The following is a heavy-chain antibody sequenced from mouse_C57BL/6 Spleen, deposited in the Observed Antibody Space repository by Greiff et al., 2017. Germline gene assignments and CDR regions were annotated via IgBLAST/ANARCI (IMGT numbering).Heavy chain of an antibody. J-gene: IGHJ4*01. CDR3: ARPRGTTLYAMDY. V-gene: IGHV1-64*01. CDR2: IHPNSGST. D-gene: IGHD5-5*01. CDR1: GYTFTSYW. Sequence: VQLQQPGAELVKPGASVKLSCKASGYTFTSYWMHWVKQRPGQGLEWIGMIHPNSGSTNYNEKFKSKATLTVDKSSSTAYMQLSSLTSEDSAVYYCARPRGTTLYAMDYWGQGTSVTVSS.